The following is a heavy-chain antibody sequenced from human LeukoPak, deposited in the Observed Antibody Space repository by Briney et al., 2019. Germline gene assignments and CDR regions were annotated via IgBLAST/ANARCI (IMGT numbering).Heavy chain of an antibody. V-gene: IGHV4-39*01. CDR2: IYYSGST. J-gene: IGHJ4*02. D-gene: IGHD5-18*01. CDR1: GGSISSSSYY. CDR3: ARIRRGYRYLEG. Sequence: SETLSLTCTVSGGSISSSSYYWGWIRQPPGKGLEWIGRIYYSGSTYYNPSLKSRVTISVDTSKNQFSLKLSSVTAADTSGYYCARIRRGYRYLEGWGQGTLVTVSS.